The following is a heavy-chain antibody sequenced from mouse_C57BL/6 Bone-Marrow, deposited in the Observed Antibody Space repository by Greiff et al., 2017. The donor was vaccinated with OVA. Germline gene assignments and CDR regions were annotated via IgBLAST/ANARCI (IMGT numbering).Heavy chain of an antibody. V-gene: IGHV1-15*01. CDR1: GYTFTDYE. CDR3: TREGGYAMDY. J-gene: IGHJ4*01. CDR2: IDPETGGT. Sequence: SGAELVRPGASVTLSCKASGYTFTDYEMHWVKQTPVHGLEWIGAIDPETGGTAYNQKFKGKAILTADKSSSTAYMELRSLTSEDSAVYYCTREGGYAMDYWGQGTSVTVSS.